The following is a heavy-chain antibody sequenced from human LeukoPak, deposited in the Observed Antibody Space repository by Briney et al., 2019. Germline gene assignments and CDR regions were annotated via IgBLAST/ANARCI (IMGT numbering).Heavy chain of an antibody. D-gene: IGHD5-12*01. CDR1: GYTFTSYV. V-gene: IGHV1-18*01. CDR2: ITTYNVNT. J-gene: IGHJ5*02. CDR3: ARGSSGWLLRIWLDT. Sequence: GASVKVSCKASGYTFTSYVISWVRQAPGQGLEWMGWITTYNVNTNYAQKLQGTVTMTTDTSTTTAYMELRSLRSQATPVYYCARGSSGWLLRIWLDTWGEGTLVTVSS.